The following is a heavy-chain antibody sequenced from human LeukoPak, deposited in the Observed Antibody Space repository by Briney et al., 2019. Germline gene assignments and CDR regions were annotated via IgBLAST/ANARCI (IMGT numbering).Heavy chain of an antibody. CDR1: GFTFSSYA. Sequence: PGGSLRLSCAASGFTFSSYAMSWVRQAPGKGLEWVSYITSSRTYIYYADSVKGRFTISRDNAKKSLYLQMNSLRAEDTAVYYCARDHYDILTGSYYYMDVWGKGTTVTISS. CDR3: ARDHYDILTGSYYYMDV. V-gene: IGHV3-21*01. D-gene: IGHD3-9*01. CDR2: ITSSRTYI. J-gene: IGHJ6*03.